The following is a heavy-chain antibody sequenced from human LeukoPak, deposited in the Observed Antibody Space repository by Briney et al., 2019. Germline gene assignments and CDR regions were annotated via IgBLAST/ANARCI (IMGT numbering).Heavy chain of an antibody. CDR3: AKAGHGDYIDS. V-gene: IGHV3-9*03. CDR1: GFTFDDYA. J-gene: IGHJ4*02. D-gene: IGHD4-17*01. CDR2: ISWNSGSI. Sequence: GRSLRLSCAASGFTFDDYAMHWVRQAPGKGLEWVSGISWNSGSIGYADSVKGRFTISRDNTKNSLYLQMNSLRAEHMALYYCAKAGHGDYIDSSGQGNLVT.